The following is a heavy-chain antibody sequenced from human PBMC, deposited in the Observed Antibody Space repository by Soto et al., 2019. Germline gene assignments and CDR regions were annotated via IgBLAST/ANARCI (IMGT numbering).Heavy chain of an antibody. J-gene: IGHJ5*02. Sequence: GASVKVSCKASGYTFTSYYMHWVRQAPGQGLEWMGIINPSGGSTSYAQKFQGRVTMTRDTSTSTVYMELSSLRSEDTAVYYCARGLVLRFLEWLPELQPWGQGTLVTVSS. D-gene: IGHD3-3*01. CDR2: INPSGGST. CDR1: GYTFTSYY. V-gene: IGHV1-46*03. CDR3: ARGLVLRFLEWLPELQP.